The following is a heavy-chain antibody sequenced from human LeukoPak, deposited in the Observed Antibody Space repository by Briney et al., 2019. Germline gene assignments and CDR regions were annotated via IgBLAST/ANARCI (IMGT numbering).Heavy chain of an antibody. J-gene: IGHJ3*02. CDR3: AREGLLEGSFDI. CDR1: GFTFSSYS. D-gene: IGHD3-3*01. Sequence: GGSLRLSCAASGFTFSSYSMNWVRQAPGKGLEWVSSISSSSSYIYYAGSVKGRFTISRDNAKNSLYLQMNSLRAEDTAVYYCAREGLLEGSFDIWGQGTMVTVSS. CDR2: ISSSSSYI. V-gene: IGHV3-21*04.